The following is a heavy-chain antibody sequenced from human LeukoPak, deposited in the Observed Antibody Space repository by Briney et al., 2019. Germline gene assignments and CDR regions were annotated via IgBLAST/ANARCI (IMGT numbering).Heavy chain of an antibody. CDR1: GFTVSSNS. V-gene: IGHV3-53*01. J-gene: IGHJ5*02. CDR2: IYSDNT. D-gene: IGHD3-22*01. CDR3: ARDDLLHRNWFDP. Sequence: GGSLRLSCTVSGFTVSSNSMSWVRQAPGKGLEWVSFIYSDNTHYSDSVKGRFTISRDNSKNTLYLQMNSLRAEDTAVYYCARDDLLHRNWFDPWGQGTLVTVSS.